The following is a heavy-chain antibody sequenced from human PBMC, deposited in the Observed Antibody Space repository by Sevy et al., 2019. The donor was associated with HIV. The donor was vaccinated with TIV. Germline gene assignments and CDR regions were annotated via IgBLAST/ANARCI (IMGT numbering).Heavy chain of an antibody. CDR2: ISDDSRYI. CDR3: ARDITIFGVVSGIDY. CDR1: GFTFRTYS. J-gene: IGHJ4*02. D-gene: IGHD3-3*01. V-gene: IGHV3-21*04. Sequence: GSLRLSCAASGFTFRTYSMNWVRQAPGKGLEWLSSISDDSRYIYYSDSVKGRFSISRANAKNFLYLQMNNLRVEDTAIYYCARDITIFGVVSGIDYWGQGTLVAVSS.